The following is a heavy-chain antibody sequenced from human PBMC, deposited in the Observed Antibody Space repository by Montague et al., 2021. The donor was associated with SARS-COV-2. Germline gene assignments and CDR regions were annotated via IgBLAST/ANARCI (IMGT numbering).Heavy chain of an antibody. CDR1: GDSISTSTW. CDR3: ATLSRRTAAGTRDYFGLDV. J-gene: IGHJ6*02. D-gene: IGHD6-13*01. Sequence: SETLSLTCRVSGDSISTSTWWTWVRQTPGKGLEWIGEILHSGTXXXNPXXXSRVSISVDKSNNQFSLRLSSLIAADTAVYYCATLSRRTAAGTRDYFGLDVWGQGTTVVVSS. V-gene: IGHV4-4*02. CDR2: ILHSGTX.